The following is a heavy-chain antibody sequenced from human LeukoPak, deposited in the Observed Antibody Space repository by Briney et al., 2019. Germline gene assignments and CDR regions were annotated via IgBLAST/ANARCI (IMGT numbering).Heavy chain of an antibody. J-gene: IGHJ4*02. V-gene: IGHV1-8*01. CDR1: GYTFTGYD. CDR2: MNPNSGNT. Sequence: ASVKVSCKASGYTFTGYDINWVRQATGQGLEWMGWMNPNSGNTGYAQKFQGRVTMTRNTSLSTAYMELSSLRSEDTAVYYCARTPASYHIAVAGTAILFDYWGQGTLVTVSS. CDR3: ARTPASYHIAVAGTAILFDY. D-gene: IGHD6-19*01.